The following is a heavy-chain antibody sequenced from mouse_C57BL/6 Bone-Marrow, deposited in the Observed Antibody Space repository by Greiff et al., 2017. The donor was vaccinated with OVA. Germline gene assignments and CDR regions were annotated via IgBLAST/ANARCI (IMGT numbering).Heavy chain of an antibody. CDR1: GYSFTDYN. Sequence: EVQLQKSGPELVKPGASVKISCKASGYSFTDYNMNWVKQNNGKSLEWIGVINPNYGTTSYNQKFKGKATLTVDQSSSTAYMQLNSLTFEDSAVYYCAFYYGSSYRYFDVWGTGTTVTVSS. D-gene: IGHD1-1*01. J-gene: IGHJ1*03. CDR2: INPNYGTT. V-gene: IGHV1-39*01. CDR3: AFYYGSSYRYFDV.